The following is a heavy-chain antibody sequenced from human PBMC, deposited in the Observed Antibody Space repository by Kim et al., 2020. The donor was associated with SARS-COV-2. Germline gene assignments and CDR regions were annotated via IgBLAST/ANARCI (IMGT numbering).Heavy chain of an antibody. CDR2: IDPSDSYT. D-gene: IGHD3-10*01. J-gene: IGHJ3*01. CDR3: ARHVSSMYNSGIYPYSFDL. V-gene: IGHV5-10-1*01. Sequence: GESLKISCKGSGYKFSTYWITWVRQMPGKGLEWVGKIDPSDSYTTYSPSFQGHVTISIDNSLGTAYLQWTSLKASDTAIYYCARHVSSMYNSGIYPYSFDLWGQGTMVTVSS. CDR1: GYKFSTYW.